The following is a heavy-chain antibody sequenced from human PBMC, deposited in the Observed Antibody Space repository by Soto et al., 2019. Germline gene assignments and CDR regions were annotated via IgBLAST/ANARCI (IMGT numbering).Heavy chain of an antibody. D-gene: IGHD2-15*01. V-gene: IGHV3-15*07. CDR1: GLTISNAW. CDR2: IKTNTEGGTT. J-gene: IGHJ6*02. Sequence: EVQLVESGGGFIYPGGSLRLSCAASGLTISNAWMNWVRQAPGKGLEWVGRIKTNTEGGTTDYAAAVKGRFTVSRDDSQYTLYLQLNTLKTEDTTVYYCTTGSVEGVWGQGTTVTVSS. CDR3: TTGSVEGV.